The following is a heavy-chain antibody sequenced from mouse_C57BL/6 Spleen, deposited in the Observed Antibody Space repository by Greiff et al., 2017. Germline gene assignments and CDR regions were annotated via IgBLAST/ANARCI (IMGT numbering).Heavy chain of an antibody. CDR2: IDPANGNT. J-gene: IGHJ4*01. CDR3: ARGGGIYYGNYEGAMDY. V-gene: IGHV14-3*01. Sequence: EVKLQQSVAELVRPGASVKLSCTASGFNIKNTYMHWVKQRPEQGLEWIGRIDPANGNTKYAPKFQGKATITADTSSNTAYLQLSSLTSEDTAIYYCARGGGIYYGNYEGAMDYWGQGTSVTVSS. CDR1: GFNIKNTY. D-gene: IGHD2-1*01.